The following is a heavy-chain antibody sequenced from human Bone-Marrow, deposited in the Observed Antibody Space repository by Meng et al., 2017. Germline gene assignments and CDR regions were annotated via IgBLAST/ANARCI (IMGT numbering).Heavy chain of an antibody. V-gene: IGHV1-69*01. CDR1: GGTFSSYA. CDR3: ARTIGYSSSWYETFFDY. J-gene: IGHJ4*02. D-gene: IGHD6-13*01. Sequence: VQLVQSGAEVKKPGSSVKVSCKASGGTFSSYAISWVRQAPGQGLEWMGGIIPIFGTANYAQRFQGRVTITADESTSTAYMELSSLRSEDTAVYYCARTIGYSSSWYETFFDYWGQGTLVTVSS. CDR2: IIPIFGTA.